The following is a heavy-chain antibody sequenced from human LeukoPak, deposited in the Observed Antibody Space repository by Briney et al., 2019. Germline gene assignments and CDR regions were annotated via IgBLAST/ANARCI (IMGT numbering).Heavy chain of an antibody. V-gene: IGHV4-34*01. D-gene: IGHD3-10*01. Sequence: SSETLSLTCAVYGGSFSGYYWSWIRQPPGKGLEWIGEINHSGSTNYNPSLKSRVTISVDTSKNQFSLKLSSVTAADTAVYYCARDVRGANWGQGTLVTVSS. CDR1: GGSFSGYY. CDR3: ARDVRGAN. CDR2: INHSGST. J-gene: IGHJ4*02.